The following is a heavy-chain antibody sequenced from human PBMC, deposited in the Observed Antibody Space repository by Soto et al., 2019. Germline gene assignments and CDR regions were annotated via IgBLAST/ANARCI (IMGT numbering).Heavy chain of an antibody. V-gene: IGHV3-23*01. CDR1: GFTFSTYA. CDR2: ISDSGGST. Sequence: EVQLLESGGGSVQPGGSLRLSCAASGFTFSTYAMSWVRQAPGKGLEWVSAISDSGGSTYYADSVKGRFTISRDNSKNTLYLQMNTLRAEDTAVYYSAKVGSTVTNINWFDPWGQGTLVTVPS. J-gene: IGHJ5*02. CDR3: AKVGSTVTNINWFDP. D-gene: IGHD4-17*01.